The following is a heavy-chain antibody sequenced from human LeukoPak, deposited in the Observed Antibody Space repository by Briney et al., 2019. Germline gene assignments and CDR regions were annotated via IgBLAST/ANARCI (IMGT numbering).Heavy chain of an antibody. CDR1: GFTFSSYA. CDR2: ISGSGGSK. J-gene: IGHJ4*02. V-gene: IGHV3-23*01. CDR3: AKGTMVQGVISVFDY. D-gene: IGHD3-10*01. Sequence: GGSLRLSCAASGFTFSSYAMSWVRQAPGKGLEWVSAISGSGGSKYYADSVKGRFTISRDNSKNTLYLQMNSLRAEDTAVYYCAKGTMVQGVISVFDYWGQGTLVTVSS.